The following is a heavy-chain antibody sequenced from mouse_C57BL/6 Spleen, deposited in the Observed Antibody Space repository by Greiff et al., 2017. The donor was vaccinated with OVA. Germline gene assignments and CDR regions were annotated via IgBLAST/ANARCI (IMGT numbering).Heavy chain of an antibody. CDR1: GFTFSSYA. Sequence: EVMLVESGGGLVKPGGSLKLSCAASGFTFSSYAMSWVRQTPEKRLEWVATISDGGSYTYYPDNVKGRFTIFSDNAKNNLYLQMSHLKSEDTALYYCARGLGGDYWGQGTTLTVSS. J-gene: IGHJ2*01. CDR2: ISDGGSYT. CDR3: ARGLGGDY. V-gene: IGHV5-4*03. D-gene: IGHD4-1*01.